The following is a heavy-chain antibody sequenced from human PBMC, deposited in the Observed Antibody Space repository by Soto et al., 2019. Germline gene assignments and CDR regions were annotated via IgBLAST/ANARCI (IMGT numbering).Heavy chain of an antibody. CDR1: GFTFSSYG. Sequence: PGGSLRLSCAASGFTFSSYGMHWVRQAPGKGLEWVAVIWYDGSNKYYADSVKGRFTISRDNSKNTLYLQMNSLRAEDTAVYYCAREERRDGYNYYYYGMDVWGQGTTVTVSS. V-gene: IGHV3-33*01. J-gene: IGHJ6*02. CDR2: IWYDGSNK. CDR3: AREERRDGYNYYYYGMDV. D-gene: IGHD5-12*01.